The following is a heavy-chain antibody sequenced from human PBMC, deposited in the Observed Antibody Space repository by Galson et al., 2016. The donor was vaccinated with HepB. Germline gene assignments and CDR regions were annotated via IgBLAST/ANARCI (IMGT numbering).Heavy chain of an antibody. CDR2: ISSTSHST. V-gene: IGHV3-23*01. J-gene: IGHJ4*02. CDR1: GFTFDTHA. CDR3: AKGWSGPDS. Sequence: SLRLSCAASGFTFDTHAMNWVRQAPGKGLEWVSAISSTSHSTYYADSVKGRFTISRDNAKNTLFLQMDSLKIDDTAVYYCAKGWSGPDSWGQGTLVTVSS. D-gene: IGHD3-3*01.